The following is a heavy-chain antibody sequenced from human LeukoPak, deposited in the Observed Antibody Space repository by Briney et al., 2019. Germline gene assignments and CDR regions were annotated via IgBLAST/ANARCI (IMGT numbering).Heavy chain of an antibody. Sequence: GGSLRLSCVASGLTFSSHAMTWVRQTPGKGLEWVSGITNSGGSTYYAESVKGRFTISRDNSKNTLYLQMNNLRAEDTAFYYCASRPARETYFAVFDYWGQGTLVTVSS. V-gene: IGHV3-23*01. CDR3: ASRPARETYFAVFDY. D-gene: IGHD2/OR15-2a*01. CDR2: ITNSGGST. J-gene: IGHJ4*02. CDR1: GLTFSSHA.